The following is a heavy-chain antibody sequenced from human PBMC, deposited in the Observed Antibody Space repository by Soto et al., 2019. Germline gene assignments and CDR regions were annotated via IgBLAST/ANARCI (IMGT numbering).Heavy chain of an antibody. CDR2: VSGDGYSI. Sequence: GSLRLSCAASGFTFSTSVMTWVRQAPGKGLEWVTGVSGDGYSIYYADSVKGRFAISRDNSKNTLYLQMNSLRAEDTAFYYCAKARNGYTYGSFDYWGQGMLVTVSS. CDR3: AKARNGYTYGSFDY. J-gene: IGHJ4*02. CDR1: GFTFSTSV. V-gene: IGHV3-23*01. D-gene: IGHD5-18*01.